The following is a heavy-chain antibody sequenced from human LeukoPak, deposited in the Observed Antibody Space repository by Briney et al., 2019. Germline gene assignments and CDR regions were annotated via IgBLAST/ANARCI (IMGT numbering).Heavy chain of an antibody. D-gene: IGHD5/OR15-5a*01. CDR1: GYTFTSYG. CDR2: ISAYNGNT. CDR3: ARDRNLREDFDS. J-gene: IGHJ4*02. V-gene: IGHV1-18*01. Sequence: ASVKVSCKASGYTFTSYGISWVRQAPGQGLQWMGWISAYNGNTNYARKLQGRVTTTTDTSTSTAYMELRSLRSDDTAVYYCARDRNLREDFDSWGQGTLVTVSS.